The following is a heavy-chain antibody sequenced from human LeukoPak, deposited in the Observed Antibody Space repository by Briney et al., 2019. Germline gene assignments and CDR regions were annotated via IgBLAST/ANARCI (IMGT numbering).Heavy chain of an antibody. D-gene: IGHD3-3*01. CDR3: ARSSAKTYYDFWSGDENFDY. V-gene: IGHV1-8*03. CDR1: GYTFTSYD. J-gene: IGHJ4*02. CDR2: MNPNSGNT. Sequence: ASVKVSCKASGYTFTSYDINWVRQATGQGLEWMGWMNPNSGNTGYAEKSQGRVTITRNTSISTAYMELSSLRSEDTAVYYCARSSAKTYYDFWSGDENFDYWGQGTLVTVSS.